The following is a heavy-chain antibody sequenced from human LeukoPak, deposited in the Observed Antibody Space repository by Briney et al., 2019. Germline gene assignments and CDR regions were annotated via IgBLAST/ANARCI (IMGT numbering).Heavy chain of an antibody. CDR1: GGTFSSYA. D-gene: IGHD2-21*02. CDR2: IIPIFGTA. CDR3: AREYCGGDCYDYYFDY. J-gene: IGHJ4*02. Sequence: SVKVSCKASGGTFSSYAISWVRQAPGQGLEWMGGIIPIFGTANYAQKFKGRVTITADESTSTAYMELSSLRSEDTAVYYCAREYCGGDCYDYYFDYWGQGTLVTVSS. V-gene: IGHV1-69*13.